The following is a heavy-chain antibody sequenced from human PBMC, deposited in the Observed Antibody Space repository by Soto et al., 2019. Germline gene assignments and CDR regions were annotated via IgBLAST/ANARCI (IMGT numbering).Heavy chain of an antibody. CDR3: AKTPRQWLVYFDY. CDR2: ISGSGGTT. CDR1: GFTFSNYA. Sequence: DVQLLESGGGLVEPGGSLRLSCAASGFTFSNYAIAWVRQAPGKGLEWVSGISGSGGTTYYADSVKGRFTISRDNSKDTLHLQMNSLRAEDTAVYYCAKTPRQWLVYFDYWGQGALVTVSS. D-gene: IGHD6-19*01. V-gene: IGHV3-23*01. J-gene: IGHJ4*02.